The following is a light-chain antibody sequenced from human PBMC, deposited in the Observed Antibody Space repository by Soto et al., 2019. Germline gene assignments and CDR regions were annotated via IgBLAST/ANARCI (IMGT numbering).Light chain of an antibody. Sequence: DIQMTQSPSSLSASVGDRVTITCRASQNISRHLNWYQQKQGQDPKLLNYTTSTLQSGVPSRFIGSGSETDFTLTINNLQPEDFATYTFQQTYSTPCTFGQGTKLDIK. CDR1: QNISRH. CDR2: TTS. J-gene: IGKJ2*02. CDR3: QQTYSTPCT. V-gene: IGKV1-39*01.